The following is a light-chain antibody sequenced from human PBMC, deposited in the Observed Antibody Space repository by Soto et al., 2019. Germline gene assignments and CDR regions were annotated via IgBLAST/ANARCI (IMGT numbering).Light chain of an antibody. J-gene: IGLJ1*01. V-gene: IGLV1-47*02. Sequence: QSVLTQPPSASGTPGQRVTIACSGSSSNIGSNSVYWYHQLPGTATKLLIYTNNQRPSGVPDRVSGSKSGTSASLAISGLRSEDEADYYCAAWDDSLSGYVFGTGTKLTVL. CDR1: SSNIGSNS. CDR2: TNN. CDR3: AAWDDSLSGYV.